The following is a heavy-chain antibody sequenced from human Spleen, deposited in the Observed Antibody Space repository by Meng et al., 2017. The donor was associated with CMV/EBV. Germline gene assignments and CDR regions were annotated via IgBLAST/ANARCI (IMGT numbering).Heavy chain of an antibody. J-gene: IGHJ5*02. CDR1: GGSVSSGNNY. V-gene: IGHV4-30-4*01. CDR2: IYYSGRT. Sequence: VRLQELGPGLVKPYHNLSFTCTVSGGSVSSGNNYWIWIRQPPGKGLEWIGYIYYSGRTYYNPSLESRVTMSVDTSKNQFSLNLNSVTAADTAVYYCARVNGDCFSTICYKGWFDPWGQGTLVTVSS. D-gene: IGHD2-2*02. CDR3: ARVNGDCFSTICYKGWFDP.